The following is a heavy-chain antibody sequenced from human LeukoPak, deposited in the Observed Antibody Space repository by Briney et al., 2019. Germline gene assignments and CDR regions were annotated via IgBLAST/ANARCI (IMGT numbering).Heavy chain of an antibody. CDR3: AREEADGYCSGGSCYLRDY. CDR2: IYYSGST. V-gene: IGHV4-39*07. J-gene: IGHJ4*02. Sequence: GSLRLSCAASGFTFSSYNMNWIRQPPGKGLEWIGSIYYSGSTYYNPSLKSRVTISVDTSKDQFSLKLSSVTAADTAVYYCAREEADGYCSGGSCYLRDYWGQGTLVTVSS. D-gene: IGHD2-15*01. CDR1: GFTFSSYN.